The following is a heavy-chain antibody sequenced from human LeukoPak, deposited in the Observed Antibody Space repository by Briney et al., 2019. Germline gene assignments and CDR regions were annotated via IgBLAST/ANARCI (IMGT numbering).Heavy chain of an antibody. CDR3: ARGTRPRVGATGSFDY. J-gene: IGHJ4*02. CDR2: INHSGST. V-gene: IGHV4-34*01. D-gene: IGHD1-26*01. CDR1: GGSISSYY. Sequence: PSETLSLTCTVSGGSISSYYWSWIRQPPGKGLEWIGEINHSGSTNHNPSLKSRVTISVDTSKNQFSLKLSSVTAADTAVYYCARGTRPRVGATGSFDYWGQGTLVTVSS.